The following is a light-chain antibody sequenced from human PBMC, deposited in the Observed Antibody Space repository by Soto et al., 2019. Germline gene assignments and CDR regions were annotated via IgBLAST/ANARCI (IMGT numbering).Light chain of an antibody. CDR2: EVS. CDR1: SSDVGSFNF. V-gene: IGLV2-23*02. J-gene: IGLJ1*01. Sequence: QSVLTQPASVSGSPGQSITISCTRTSSDVGSFNFVSWYQQHPGKAPKVMIYEVSKRPSGVSDRFSGSKSGNTASLTISGLLAEDEADDYCCSDAGTSTYVFGTGTKLTVL. CDR3: CSDAGTSTYV.